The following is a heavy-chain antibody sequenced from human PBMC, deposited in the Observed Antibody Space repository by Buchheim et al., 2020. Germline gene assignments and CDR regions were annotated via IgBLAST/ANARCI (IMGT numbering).Heavy chain of an antibody. CDR3: ARIREGDFWSGYSYGYGMDV. CDR1: GFSLSTSGMC. D-gene: IGHD3-3*01. CDR2: IDWDDDK. V-gene: IGHV2-70*15. J-gene: IGHJ6*02. Sequence: QVTLRESGPALVKPTQTLTLTCTFSGFSLSTSGMCVSWIRQPPGKALEWLARIDWDDDKYYSPSLKTRLTISKDTSKNQVVLTMTNMDPVDTATYYCARIREGDFWSGYSYGYGMDVWGQGTT.